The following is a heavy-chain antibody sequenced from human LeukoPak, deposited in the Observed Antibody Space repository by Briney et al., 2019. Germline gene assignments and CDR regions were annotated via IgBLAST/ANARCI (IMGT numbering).Heavy chain of an antibody. V-gene: IGHV3-30*18. CDR1: GFTFNSYG. J-gene: IGHJ4*02. CDR2: ILYDGSNE. CDR3: AKPTGLWFGELPLDY. D-gene: IGHD3-10*01. Sequence: GRSLRLSCAASGFTFNSYGMHWVRQAPGKGLEWVAVILYDGSNEYYADSVKDRFTISRDNSKNTLYLQMNSLRVEDTAVYYCAKPTGLWFGELPLDYWGQGTLVTVSS.